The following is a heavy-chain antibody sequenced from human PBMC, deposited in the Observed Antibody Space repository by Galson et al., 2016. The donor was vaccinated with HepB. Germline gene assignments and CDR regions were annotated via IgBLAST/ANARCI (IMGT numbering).Heavy chain of an antibody. CDR2: IYSSGTA. V-gene: IGHV4-39*01. D-gene: IGHD3-10*01. CDR3: ASHRRSRGIIDNWFAP. Sequence: SETLSLTCTVSGGSISDYSWGWIRQPPGKGLEWLGSIYSSGTASYNASLKSRVTISVDTSKSQFSLKLSSVTAADTALYCCASHRRSRGIIDNWFAPWGPGILVTVSA. J-gene: IGHJ5*02. CDR1: GGSISDYS.